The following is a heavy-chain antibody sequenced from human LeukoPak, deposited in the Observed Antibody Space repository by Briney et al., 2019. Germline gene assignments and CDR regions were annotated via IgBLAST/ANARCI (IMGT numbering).Heavy chain of an antibody. CDR3: ARHRSGHLFDY. J-gene: IGHJ4*02. V-gene: IGHV4-59*01. CDR2: VYHAGHT. CDR1: GGSMSPYH. Sequence: PSETLSLTCTVSGGSMSPYHWGWIRQPPGKGLEWIGYVYHAGHTHYSPSLKSRVTVSLDTSRNQVSLILSSVTAADTAVYYCARHRSGHLFDYWGQGTLVFVSS.